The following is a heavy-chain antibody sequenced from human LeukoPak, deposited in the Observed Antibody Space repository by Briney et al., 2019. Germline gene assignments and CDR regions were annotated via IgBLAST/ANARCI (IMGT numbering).Heavy chain of an antibody. V-gene: IGHV4-59*01. J-gene: IGHJ4*02. CDR3: ARSAAILHFDY. CDR2: MYYGGSS. CDR1: GGSISSYY. D-gene: IGHD2-2*02. Sequence: SETLSLTCTVSGGSISSYYWSWIRQPPGKGLEWIGYMYYGGSSNYNASLKSRVTISVDMSKNQFSLKLSSVTAADTAVYYCARSAAILHFDYWGQETLVTVSS.